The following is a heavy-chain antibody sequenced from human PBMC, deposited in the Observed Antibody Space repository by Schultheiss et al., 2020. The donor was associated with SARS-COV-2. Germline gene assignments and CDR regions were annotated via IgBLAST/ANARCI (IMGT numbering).Heavy chain of an antibody. J-gene: IGHJ4*02. CDR1: GFTFSSYA. D-gene: IGHD5-24*01. Sequence: GGSLRLSCAASGFTFSSYAMHWVRQAPGKGLEWVAVIWYDGSNKYYADSVKGRFTISRDNSKNTLYLQMNSLRDDDTAVYYCARAGRGWLQLDFWGQGILVTVSS. CDR3: ARAGRGWLQLDF. V-gene: IGHV3-33*08. CDR2: IWYDGSNK.